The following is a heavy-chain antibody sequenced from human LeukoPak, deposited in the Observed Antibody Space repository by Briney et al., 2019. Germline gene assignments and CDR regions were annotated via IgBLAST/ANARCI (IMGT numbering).Heavy chain of an antibody. CDR1: GGSISSSSYY. V-gene: IGHV4-39*07. D-gene: IGHD6-6*01. CDR3: AREGEYSSSKSIDY. Sequence: PSETLSLTCTVSGGSISSSSYYWGWIRQPPGRGLEGIGSIYYSGSTYYNPSLKSRVTISVDKSKNQFSLKLSSVTAADTAVYYCAREGEYSSSKSIDYWGQGTLVTVSS. CDR2: IYYSGST. J-gene: IGHJ4*02.